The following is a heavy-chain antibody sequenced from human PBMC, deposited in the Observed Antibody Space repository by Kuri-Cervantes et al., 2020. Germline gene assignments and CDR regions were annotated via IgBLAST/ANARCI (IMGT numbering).Heavy chain of an antibody. CDR2: IIPIFGTA. D-gene: IGHD5-12*01. J-gene: IGHJ6*03. V-gene: IGHV1-69*13. CDR3: ATANIVATIFYTDYYMDV. Sequence: SVKVSCKASGGTFSSYAISWVRQAPGQGLEWMGGIIPIFGTANYAQKFQGRVTITADESTSTAYMELSSLRSEDTAVYYCATANIVATIFYTDYYMDVWGKGTTVTVSS. CDR1: GGTFSSYA.